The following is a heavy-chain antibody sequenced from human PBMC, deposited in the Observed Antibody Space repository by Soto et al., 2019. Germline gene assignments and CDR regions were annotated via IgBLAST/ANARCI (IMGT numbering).Heavy chain of an antibody. Sequence: QVQLVQSGAEVRKPGASVKVSCKASGYTFTTYGISWVRQAPGQGLEWMGWISVYNGNTNSAQMLQGRATLTTDTSTSTSYMELRSLRSDDTAVYYCARDYYGSGRLNAHNWFDPWGQGTLVTVSS. CDR1: GYTFTTYG. V-gene: IGHV1-18*01. CDR3: ARDYYGSGRLNAHNWFDP. CDR2: ISVYNGNT. J-gene: IGHJ5*02. D-gene: IGHD3-10*01.